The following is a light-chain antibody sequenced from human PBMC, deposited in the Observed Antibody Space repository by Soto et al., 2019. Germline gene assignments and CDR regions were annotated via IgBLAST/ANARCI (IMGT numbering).Light chain of an antibody. CDR3: AAWDDSLNGMV. CDR1: SSSIGSNI. V-gene: IGLV1-44*01. J-gene: IGLJ2*01. Sequence: QSALTQPPSASGTPGQGITISCSGGSSSIGSNIVNWYQQFPGTAPKLLIYGNTQRPSGVPDRFSGSKSGTSASLAISGLQSEDEADYYCAAWDDSLNGMVFGGGTKVTVL. CDR2: GNT.